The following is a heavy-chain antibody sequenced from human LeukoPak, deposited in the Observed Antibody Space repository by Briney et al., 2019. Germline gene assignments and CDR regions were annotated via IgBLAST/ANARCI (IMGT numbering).Heavy chain of an antibody. J-gene: IGHJ4*02. Sequence: SETLSLTCTVSGGSISSGGYYWSWIRQPPGKGLEWIGYIYHSGSTYYNPSLTSRVTISVDRSKNQFSLKLSSVTAADTAVYYCASDDSGSYYYWGQGTLVTVAS. CDR1: GGSISSGGYY. V-gene: IGHV4-30-2*01. CDR2: IYHSGST. CDR3: ASDDSGSYYY. D-gene: IGHD1-26*01.